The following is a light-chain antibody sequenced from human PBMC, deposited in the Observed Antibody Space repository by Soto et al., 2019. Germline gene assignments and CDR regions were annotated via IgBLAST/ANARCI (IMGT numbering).Light chain of an antibody. J-gene: IGLJ2*01. V-gene: IGLV2-8*01. Sequence: QSALTQPPSASGSPGQSVTISCTGSSSDVGGYNYVSWYQQHPGKAPKLMIYDVSKRPSGVPDRFSGSKSGNTASLTVSGLPAEDEAGYYCSSYAGSITLVFGRGTKVTVL. CDR1: SSDVGGYNY. CDR3: SSYAGSITLV. CDR2: DVS.